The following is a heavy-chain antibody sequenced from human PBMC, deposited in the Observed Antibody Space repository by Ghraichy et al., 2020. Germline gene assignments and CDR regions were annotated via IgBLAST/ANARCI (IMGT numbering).Heavy chain of an antibody. CDR1: GFTFSSYA. J-gene: IGHJ4*02. V-gene: IGHV3-23*01. CDR3: AKEPSPGYSYGLSFDY. D-gene: IGHD5-18*01. CDR2: ISGSGGST. Sequence: GSLRLSCAASGFTFSSYAMSWVRQAPGKGLEWVSAISGSGGSTYYADSVKGRFTISRDNSKNTLYLQMNSLRAEDTAVYYCAKEPSPGYSYGLSFDYWGQGTLVTVSS.